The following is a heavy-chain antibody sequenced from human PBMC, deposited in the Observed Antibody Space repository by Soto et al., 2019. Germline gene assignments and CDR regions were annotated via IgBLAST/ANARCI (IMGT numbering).Heavy chain of an antibody. J-gene: IGHJ6*03. Sequence: GGSLRLSCTASGFTFGDYAMSWFRQAPGKGLEWVGFIRSKAYGGTTEYAASVKGRFTISRDDSKSIAYLQMNSLKTEDTAVYYCTRGYCSSTSCGYYYYYMDVWGKGTTVTVSS. D-gene: IGHD2-2*01. CDR1: GFTFGDYA. CDR2: IRSKAYGGTT. CDR3: TRGYCSSTSCGYYYYYMDV. V-gene: IGHV3-49*03.